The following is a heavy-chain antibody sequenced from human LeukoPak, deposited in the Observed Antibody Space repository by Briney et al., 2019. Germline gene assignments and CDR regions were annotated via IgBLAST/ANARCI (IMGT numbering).Heavy chain of an antibody. V-gene: IGHV4-61*02. CDR1: GGSISSGTYY. Sequence: SETLSLTCTVSGGSISSGTYYWSWIRQPAGKGLEWIGRFYTSGSTNYNPSLKSRVTISVDTSKNQFSLKLSSVTAADTAVYYCARGPYAWGYIDYWGQGTLVAVSS. J-gene: IGHJ4*02. D-gene: IGHD7-27*01. CDR3: ARGPYAWGYIDY. CDR2: FYTSGST.